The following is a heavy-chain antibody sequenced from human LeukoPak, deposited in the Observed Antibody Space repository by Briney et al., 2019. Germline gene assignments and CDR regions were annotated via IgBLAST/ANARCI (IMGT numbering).Heavy chain of an antibody. V-gene: IGHV4-39*01. CDR1: GDSFTSSNFY. J-gene: IGHJ3*01. Sequence: NSSETLSLTCTVSGDSFTSSNFYWGWIRQPPGKGLEWIGSISYSGTTYYNPSLKSRVTISVDKSKNQFSLNLSSVNAADTAVYSCARSRDWSVFWGHGTMVTVSS. CDR3: ARSRDWSVF. CDR2: ISYSGTT. D-gene: IGHD3-9*01.